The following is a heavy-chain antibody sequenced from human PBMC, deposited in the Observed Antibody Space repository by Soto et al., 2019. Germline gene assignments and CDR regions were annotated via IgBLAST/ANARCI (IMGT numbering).Heavy chain of an antibody. Sequence: ASVKVSCKASGYTFTSHYMHWVRQAPGQGLEWMGVINPIGGATTHAQTFQVRVTMTRDTSTTTVYMELSSLRSEDTAVYYCARGGYGDYVGTDVWGQGTMVTVSS. CDR2: INPIGGAT. CDR3: ARGGYGDYVGTDV. J-gene: IGHJ3*01. D-gene: IGHD4-17*01. V-gene: IGHV1-46*03. CDR1: GYTFTSHY.